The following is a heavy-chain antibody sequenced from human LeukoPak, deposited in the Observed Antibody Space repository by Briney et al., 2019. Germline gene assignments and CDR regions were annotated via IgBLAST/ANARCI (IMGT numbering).Heavy chain of an antibody. CDR1: GVSLSGYS. CDR3: ARRIDP. V-gene: IGHV4-34*01. Sequence: SETLSLACAVYGVSLSGYSWTWIRQPPGKGLGWLGEINHCGSTNYNPSLKSRVTISIDTSNNQFSLKLSSVTAADTAVYYCARRIDPWGQGTLVTVSS. J-gene: IGHJ5*02. CDR2: INHCGST.